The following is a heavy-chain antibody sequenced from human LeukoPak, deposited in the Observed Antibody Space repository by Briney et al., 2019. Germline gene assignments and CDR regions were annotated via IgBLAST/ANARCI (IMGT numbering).Heavy chain of an antibody. CDR1: GFTFSSYS. Sequence: PGGSLGLSCAASGFTFSSYSMNWVRQAPGKGLEWVSSISSSSSYIYYADSVKGRFTISRDNAKNSLYLQMNSLTAEDTAVYYCARGGDIVVGGDYFDYWGQGTLVTVSS. V-gene: IGHV3-21*01. J-gene: IGHJ4*02. CDR3: ARGGDIVVGGDYFDY. D-gene: IGHD2-15*01. CDR2: ISSSSSYI.